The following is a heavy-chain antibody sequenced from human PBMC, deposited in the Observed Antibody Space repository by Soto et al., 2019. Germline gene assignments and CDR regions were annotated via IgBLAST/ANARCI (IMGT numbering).Heavy chain of an antibody. J-gene: IGHJ5*02. V-gene: IGHV4-61*03. D-gene: IGHD3-22*01. CDR1: GGSVSSGSYY. CDR3: ARVGPWVPYYYDSSPYTFENWFDP. CDR2: IYHGGST. Sequence: SETLSLTCTVSGGSVSSGSYYWSWIRQPPGKGLEWIGYIYHGGSTYYNPSLNSRVTLSIDMTNNHVSLILNSVTAADTAVYYCARVGPWVPYYYDSSPYTFENWFDPWGQGTLVTVSS.